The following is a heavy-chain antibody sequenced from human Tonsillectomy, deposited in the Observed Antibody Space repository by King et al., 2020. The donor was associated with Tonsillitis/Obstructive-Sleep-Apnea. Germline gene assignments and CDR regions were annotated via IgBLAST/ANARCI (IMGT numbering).Heavy chain of an antibody. CDR1: GFTFSSYG. V-gene: IGHV3-33*01. Sequence: VQLVESGGGVVQPGRSLRLSCAASGFTFSSYGMHWVRQAPGKGLEWVALIWYDGSNKYYAESVKGRFTISRDNSKNTLYLQMNSLRAEDTAGYYCARDPRFGVYDMYVWGKGTTVTVSS. J-gene: IGHJ6*03. D-gene: IGHD3-3*01. CDR2: IWYDGSNK. CDR3: ARDPRFGVYDMYV.